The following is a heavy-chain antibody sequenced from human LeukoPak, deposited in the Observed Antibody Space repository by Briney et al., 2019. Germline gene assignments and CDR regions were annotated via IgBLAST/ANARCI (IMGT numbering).Heavy chain of an antibody. V-gene: IGHV3-9*03. D-gene: IGHD6-13*01. Sequence: PGGSLRLAFSVHGFTLEDYARAWGRRAPGKGLGGVSGFSWDNGRRRDAASVKGRVTISRDNDKNSLYLQMDSLIAEDVGLYYCARDIGSSWGGGFDIWGQGTMVTVSS. J-gene: IGHJ3*02. CDR2: FSWDNGRR. CDR3: ARDIGSSWGGGFDI. CDR1: GFTLEDYA.